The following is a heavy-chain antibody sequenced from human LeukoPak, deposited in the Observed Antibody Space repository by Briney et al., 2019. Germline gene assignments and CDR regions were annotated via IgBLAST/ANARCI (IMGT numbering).Heavy chain of an antibody. V-gene: IGHV4-61*02. Sequence: PSQTLSLTCTVSGGSISSGSYYWSWIRQPAGKGLEWIGRIYTSGSTNYNPSLKRRVTISVDTSKNQFSLKLSSVTAADTAVYYCARALRITIFGVVIGWFDPWGQGTLVTVSS. CDR2: IYTSGST. D-gene: IGHD3-3*01. CDR1: GGSISSGSYY. CDR3: ARALRITIFGVVIGWFDP. J-gene: IGHJ5*02.